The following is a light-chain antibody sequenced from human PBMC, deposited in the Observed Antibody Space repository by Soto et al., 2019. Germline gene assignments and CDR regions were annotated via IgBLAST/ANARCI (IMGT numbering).Light chain of an antibody. CDR2: GAS. CDR1: QTVNNNY. V-gene: IGKV3-20*01. CDR3: HQYNDWPLT. J-gene: IGKJ4*01. Sequence: ELVLTQSPGTLSLSPGERATLSCRASQTVNNNYLAWYQQIPGQAPRLLISGASGRATGTPDRFSGSASGTDFTLTISRLQSEDFAVYYCHQYNDWPLTFGGGTKVDIK.